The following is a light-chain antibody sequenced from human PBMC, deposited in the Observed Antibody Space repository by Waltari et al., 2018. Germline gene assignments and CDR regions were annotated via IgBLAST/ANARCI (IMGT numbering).Light chain of an antibody. V-gene: IGKV4-1*01. J-gene: IGKJ1*01. CDR2: RTL. CDR3: QQYDSTAVT. Sequence: IVLHSNNKNDLGWYQQKSGQVPRLLIYRTLTRETGVPDRFSGSGSGTDFTLTINSLEAEDVAVYYCQQYDSTAVTFGQGTKVEIK. CDR1: IVLHSNNKND.